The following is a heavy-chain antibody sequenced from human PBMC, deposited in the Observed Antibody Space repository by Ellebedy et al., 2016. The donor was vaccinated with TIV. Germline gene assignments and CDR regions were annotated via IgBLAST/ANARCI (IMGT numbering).Heavy chain of an antibody. V-gene: IGHV4-30-2*01. Sequence: SETLSLXXAVSGGSISRGAYSWSWIRQPPGKGLEWIGNIDHSGSTYCNPSLKSRVSISVDRSKNQFSLKLSSVTAADTAVYYCARDGYNDRFFDYWGQGTLVTVSS. CDR2: IDHSGST. CDR3: ARDGYNDRFFDY. CDR1: GGSISRGAYS. D-gene: IGHD5-24*01. J-gene: IGHJ4*02.